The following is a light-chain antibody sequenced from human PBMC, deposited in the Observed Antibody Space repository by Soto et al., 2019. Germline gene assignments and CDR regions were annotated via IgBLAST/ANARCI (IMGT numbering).Light chain of an antibody. Sequence: SYELTQPLSVSVAPGQTPRITCGGNNIGSKNVHWYQQKPGQAPVLVIYRDMNRPSGIPERFSASNSGNTATLTISRAQAGDEADYYCQLWDSSTATVVFGGRTKLTVL. CDR3: QLWDSSTATVV. CDR2: RDM. CDR1: NIGSKN. J-gene: IGLJ2*01. V-gene: IGLV3-9*01.